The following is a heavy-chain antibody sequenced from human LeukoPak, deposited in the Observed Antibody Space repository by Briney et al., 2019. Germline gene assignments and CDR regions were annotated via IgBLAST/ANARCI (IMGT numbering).Heavy chain of an antibody. Sequence: GGSLRLSCAASGFTFRTYWMHWVRQAPGKGLVWVSRIKTDGNTNYAVSVMGRFTISREDAKNTISFQMKSLGSEDTGVFYCVRDDYASYWGQGTVVIVSS. V-gene: IGHV3-74*01. D-gene: IGHD4-17*01. CDR3: VRDDYASY. J-gene: IGHJ4*02. CDR1: GFTFRTYW. CDR2: IKTDGNT.